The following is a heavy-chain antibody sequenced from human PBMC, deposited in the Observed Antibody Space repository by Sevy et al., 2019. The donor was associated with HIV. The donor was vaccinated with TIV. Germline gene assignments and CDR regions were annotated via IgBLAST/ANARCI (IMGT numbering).Heavy chain of an antibody. CDR3: AGDDMRVGNWNYYYGMDV. Sequence: GGSLRLSCAASGFTLSPYSMEWVRQAPGKGLEWVSHISSSGNIIYYADSVKGRFTVARDNAKNSMYLRMDSLRDEDTAVYYCAGDDMRVGNWNYYYGMDVWGQGTTVTVSS. V-gene: IGHV3-48*02. CDR2: ISSSGNII. D-gene: IGHD1-20*01. CDR1: GFTLSPYS. J-gene: IGHJ6*02.